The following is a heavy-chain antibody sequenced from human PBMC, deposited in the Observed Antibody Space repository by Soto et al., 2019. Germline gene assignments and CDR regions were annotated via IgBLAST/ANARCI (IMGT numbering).Heavy chain of an antibody. V-gene: IGHV1-24*01. J-gene: IGHJ5*02. Sequence: GASVKVSCKVSGYTLTELSMHWVRQAPGKGLEWMGGFDPEDGETIYAQKLQGGVTMTEDTSTDTAYMELSSLSSEDTAVYYCATASTVPATAIPENNWFDPWGQGTLVTVSS. D-gene: IGHD2-2*02. CDR2: FDPEDGET. CDR3: ATASTVPATAIPENNWFDP. CDR1: GYTLTELS.